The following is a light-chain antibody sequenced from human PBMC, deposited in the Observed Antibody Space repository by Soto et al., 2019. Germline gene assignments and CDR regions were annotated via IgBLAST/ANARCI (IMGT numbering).Light chain of an antibody. CDR3: QQYGSSQWT. CDR2: GAS. J-gene: IGKJ1*01. CDR1: QSVSSSY. Sequence: EIVLTQSPGTLSLSPGERATLSCRASQSVSSSYLAWYQQKPGQAPRLLIFGASGRATGVPDRISGSGSGTDFALTISRLDPEDFAVYYCQQYGSSQWTFGQGTKVEIK. V-gene: IGKV3-20*01.